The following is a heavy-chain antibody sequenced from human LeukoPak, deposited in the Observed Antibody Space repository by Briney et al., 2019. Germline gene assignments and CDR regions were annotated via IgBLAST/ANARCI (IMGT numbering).Heavy chain of an antibody. Sequence: GRSLRLSCAASGFTFSSYAMHWVRQAPGKGLEWVAVISYDGSNKYYADSEKGRFTISRDNSKNTLYLQMNSLRAEDTAVYYCARANYDFWSGYHWGQGTLVTVSS. CDR2: ISYDGSNK. V-gene: IGHV3-30-3*01. CDR1: GFTFSSYA. J-gene: IGHJ4*02. CDR3: ARANYDFWSGYH. D-gene: IGHD3-3*01.